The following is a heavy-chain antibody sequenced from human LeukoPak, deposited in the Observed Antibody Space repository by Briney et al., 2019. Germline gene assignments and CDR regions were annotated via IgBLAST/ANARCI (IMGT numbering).Heavy chain of an antibody. D-gene: IGHD6-19*01. CDR2: ISGSGGST. V-gene: IGHV3-23*01. CDR3: AKGRGQWLAAINY. Sequence: GGSLRLSCAASGFTFSSYVMSWVRQAPGKGLEWVLAISGSGGSTYYADSVKGRFTISRDNSKNTLYLQMNSLRGEDTAVYYCAKGRGQWLAAINYWGQGTLVTVSS. J-gene: IGHJ4*02. CDR1: GFTFSSYV.